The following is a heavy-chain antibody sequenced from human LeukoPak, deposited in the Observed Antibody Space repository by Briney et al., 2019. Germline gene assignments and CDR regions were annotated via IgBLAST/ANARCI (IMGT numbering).Heavy chain of an antibody. CDR1: GVTFSSYA. D-gene: IGHD2-15*01. V-gene: IGHV3-23*01. Sequence: PGGSLRLSCAASGVTFSSYAMSWGRQAPGEGLEWVSAICGSGGSTYYAGSVKGRFTISRDNSKNTLYLQMNSLRAEDTAVYYCAKVEAADGYCSGGSCYYFDYWGQGTLVTVSS. CDR2: ICGSGGST. CDR3: AKVEAADGYCSGGSCYYFDY. J-gene: IGHJ4*02.